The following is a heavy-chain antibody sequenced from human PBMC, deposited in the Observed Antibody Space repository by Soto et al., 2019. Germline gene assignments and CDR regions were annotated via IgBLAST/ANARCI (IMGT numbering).Heavy chain of an antibody. Sequence: EVQVVESGGDLVKHGGSLRLSCVASGFTFNNAWMSWVRQAPGKGLEWVGRIKSKTVGGTPDYAAPVKGRFIISRDASKDTPYPQTTRLPTEDTAVYYCEAERSCSNGNRCYIGWIDPLGQGTLVTFSS. CDR2: IKSKTVGGTP. J-gene: IGHJ5*02. CDR1: GFTFNNAW. V-gene: IGHV3-15*01. CDR3: EAERSCSNGNRCYIGWIDP. D-gene: IGHD2-2*02.